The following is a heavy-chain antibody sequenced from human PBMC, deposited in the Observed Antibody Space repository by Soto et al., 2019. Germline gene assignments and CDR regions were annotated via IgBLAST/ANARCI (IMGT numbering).Heavy chain of an antibody. D-gene: IGHD3-22*01. CDR1: GGSISSSNW. V-gene: IGHV4-4*02. J-gene: IGHJ5*02. CDR3: AGRYSSGYGVPPNWFDP. Sequence: QVQLQEWGPGLVKPSGTLSLTCAVSGGSISSSNWWSWVRQPPGKGLEWIGEIYHSGSTNYNPSRTSRVTISVDKSKNQFSLKLSSVTAADTAVYYCAGRYSSGYGVPPNWFDPWGQGTLVTVSS. CDR2: IYHSGST.